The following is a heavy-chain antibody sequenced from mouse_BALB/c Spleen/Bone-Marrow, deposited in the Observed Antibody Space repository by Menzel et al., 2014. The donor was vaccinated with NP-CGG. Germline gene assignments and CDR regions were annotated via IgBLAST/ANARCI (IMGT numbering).Heavy chain of an antibody. Sequence: QVQLQQPGDELVGPGTSVKVSCKASGYAFTNYLIEWFKQRPGQGLEWIGRINPGIGGTTYNAKFKGKATLTADKSSTTAYMQLSSLTSDDSAVYFCSRFSRDYWGQGTTLTVSS. CDR1: GYAFTNYL. CDR2: INPGIGGT. J-gene: IGHJ2*01. CDR3: SRFSRDY. V-gene: IGHV1-54*01.